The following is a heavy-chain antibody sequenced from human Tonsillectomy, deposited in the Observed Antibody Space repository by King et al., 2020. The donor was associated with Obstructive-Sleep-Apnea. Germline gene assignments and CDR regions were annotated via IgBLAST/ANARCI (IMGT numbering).Heavy chain of an antibody. D-gene: IGHD3-22*01. CDR1: GFTFSSYG. CDR3: AKGYDSSGPLSY. V-gene: IGHV3-33*06. J-gene: IGHJ4*02. CDR2: IWSDGRNK. Sequence: VQLVESGGGVGQPGRSLRLSCAASGFTFSSYGMHWVRQAPGKGLEWVAVIWSDGRNKYYADRVKGRFTISRANSKNTLYLQMNSLRAEDTAVYYCAKGYDSSGPLSYWGQGTLVTVSS.